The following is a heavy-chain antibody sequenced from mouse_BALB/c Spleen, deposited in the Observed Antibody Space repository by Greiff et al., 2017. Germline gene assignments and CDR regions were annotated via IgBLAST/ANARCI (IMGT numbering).Heavy chain of an antibody. J-gene: IGHJ4*01. CDR3: ARGYYNYYYAMDY. Sequence: EVQVVESGPGLVKPSQSLSLTCSVTGYSITSGYYWYWIRQFPGNKLEWMGYISYDGSNNYNPSLKNRISITRDTSKNKFFLKLNSVTTEDTATYYCARGYYNYYYAMDYWGQGTSVTVSS. D-gene: IGHD2-3*01. CDR2: ISYDGSN. V-gene: IGHV3-6*02. CDR1: GYSITSGYY.